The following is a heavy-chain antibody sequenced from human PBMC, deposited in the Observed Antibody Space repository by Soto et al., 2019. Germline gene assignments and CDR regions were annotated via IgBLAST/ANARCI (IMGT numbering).Heavy chain of an antibody. CDR2: IYYSGST. D-gene: IGHD6-13*01. Sequence: QLQLQESGPGLVKPSETLSLTCTVSGGSISSSSYYWGWIRQPPGEGLEWIGSIYYSGSTYYNPSLKSRVTISVDTSKNQFSLKLSSVTAADTAVYYCARLILVGSWYYFDYWGQGTLVTVSS. J-gene: IGHJ4*02. CDR1: GGSISSSSYY. CDR3: ARLILVGSWYYFDY. V-gene: IGHV4-39*01.